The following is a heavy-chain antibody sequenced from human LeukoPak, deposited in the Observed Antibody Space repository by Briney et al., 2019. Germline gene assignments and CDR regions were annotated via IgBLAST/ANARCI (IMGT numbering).Heavy chain of an antibody. Sequence: GGSLRLSCAASGFTFSSYSMNWVRQAPGKGLEWVSSISSSSSYIYYADSVKGRFTISRDNAKNSLYLQMNSLRAEDTAVYYCARDFIVVVPAAIRYYYYYYMDVWGKGTTVTVSS. D-gene: IGHD2-2*02. CDR1: GFTFSSYS. CDR3: ARDFIVVVPAAIRYYYYYYMDV. V-gene: IGHV3-21*01. J-gene: IGHJ6*03. CDR2: ISSSSSYI.